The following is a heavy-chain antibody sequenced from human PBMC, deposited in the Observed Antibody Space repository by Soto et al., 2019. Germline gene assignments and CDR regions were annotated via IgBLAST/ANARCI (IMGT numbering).Heavy chain of an antibody. J-gene: IGHJ4*02. CDR3: AKEDRSRVGLDY. CDR2: ISYDGSNK. V-gene: IGHV3-30*18. Sequence: GGSLRLSCAASGFTFSSYGMHWVRQAPGKGLEWVAVISYDGSNKYYADSVKGRFTISRDNSKNTLYLQMNSLRAEDTAVYYCAKEDRSRVGLDYWGQGTLVTVSS. CDR1: GFTFSSYG.